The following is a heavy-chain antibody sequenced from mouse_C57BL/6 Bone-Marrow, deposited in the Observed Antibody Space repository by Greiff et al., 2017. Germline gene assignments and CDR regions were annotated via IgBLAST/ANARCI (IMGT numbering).Heavy chain of an antibody. J-gene: IGHJ3*01. Sequence: EVQLQQSGAELVRPGASVKLSCTASGFNIKDDYMHWVKQRPEQGLEWIGWIDPENGDTEYASKFQGKATITADTSSNTAYLQLSSLTSEDTAVYYCTTGGGAGFAYWGQGTLVTVSA. CDR1: GFNIKDDY. V-gene: IGHV14-4*01. CDR3: TTGGGAGFAY. CDR2: IDPENGDT.